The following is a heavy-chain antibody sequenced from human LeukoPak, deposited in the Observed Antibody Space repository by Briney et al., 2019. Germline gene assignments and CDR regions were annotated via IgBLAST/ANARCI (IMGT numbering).Heavy chain of an antibody. CDR1: GGSISSYY. CDR3: ARVLLSNYDFWSGYSNWFDP. Sequence: PSETLSLTCTVSGGSISSYYWSWIRQPPGKGLEWIGYIYYSGSTNYNPSLKSRVTISVDTSKNQFSLKLSSVTAADTAVYYCARVLLSNYDFWSGYSNWFDPWGQGTLVTVS. D-gene: IGHD3-3*01. V-gene: IGHV4-59*01. CDR2: IYYSGST. J-gene: IGHJ5*02.